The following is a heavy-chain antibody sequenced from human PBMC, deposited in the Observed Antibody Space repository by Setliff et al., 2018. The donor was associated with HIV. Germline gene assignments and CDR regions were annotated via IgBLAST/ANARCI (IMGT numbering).Heavy chain of an antibody. CDR3: AAFLVSPVTTQDY. CDR1: GGSISSYY. V-gene: IGHV4-59*04. Sequence: PLETLSLTCTVSGGSISSYYWSWIRRPPGKGLEWIGYIYYSRSTDYNPSLKSRVTISVDTSKNQFSLKLTSVTAADTAMYYCAAFLVSPVTTQDYWGQGTPVTVSS. J-gene: IGHJ4*02. CDR2: IYYSRST. D-gene: IGHD4-17*01.